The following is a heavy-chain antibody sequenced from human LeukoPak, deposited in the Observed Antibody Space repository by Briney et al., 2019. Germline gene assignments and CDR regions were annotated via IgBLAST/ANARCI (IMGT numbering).Heavy chain of an antibody. CDR3: ARGYGDNSGAFDI. CDR2: FYSTGST. D-gene: IGHD4-23*01. J-gene: IGHJ3*02. CDR1: GGSISSYY. V-gene: IGHV4-4*07. Sequence: SETLSLTCTVSGGSISSYYWTWIRQPAGKGLEWIGRFYSTGSTNYNPSLKSRVTMSVDTSKNQFSLNLSSVTAADTAVYYCARGYGDNSGAFDIWGQGTMVTVSS.